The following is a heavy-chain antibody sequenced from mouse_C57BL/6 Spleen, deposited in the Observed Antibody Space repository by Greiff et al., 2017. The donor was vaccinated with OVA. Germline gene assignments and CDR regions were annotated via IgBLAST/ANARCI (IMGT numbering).Heavy chain of an antibody. Sequence: QVQLQQPGAELVKPGASVKLSCKASGYTFTSYWMQWVKQRPVQGLEWIGEIDPSDSYTNYNQKFKGKATLTVDTSSSTAYMQLSSLTSEDSAVYYCARWSEDGYYSAWFAYWGQGTLVTVSA. CDR1: GYTFTSYW. D-gene: IGHD2-3*01. CDR2: IDPSDSYT. CDR3: ARWSEDGYYSAWFAY. V-gene: IGHV1-50*01. J-gene: IGHJ3*01.